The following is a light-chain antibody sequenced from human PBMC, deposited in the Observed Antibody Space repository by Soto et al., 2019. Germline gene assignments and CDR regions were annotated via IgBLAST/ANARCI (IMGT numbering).Light chain of an antibody. CDR2: DAS. J-gene: IGKJ2*01. Sequence: DIQMTQSPSTLSASVGDRVTITCRASQSVSNWLAWYQQRPGKAPNLLNYDASRLQSGVPSRFSGSGSGTEFTLTISGLRPDDFATYYCQQYTAFPYTFGQGTKLEIK. CDR3: QQYTAFPYT. CDR1: QSVSNW. V-gene: IGKV1-5*01.